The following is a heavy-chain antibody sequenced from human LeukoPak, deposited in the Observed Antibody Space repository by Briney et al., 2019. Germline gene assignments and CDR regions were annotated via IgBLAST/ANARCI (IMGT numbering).Heavy chain of an antibody. Sequence: GASVKVSCKASGYTFTSYAMNWVRQAPGQGLEWMGWINTNTGNPTYAQGFTGRFVFSLDTSVSTAYLQISSLKAEDTAVYYCARGDPDYYDSSGDAFDIWGQGTMVTVSS. CDR3: ARGDPDYYDSSGDAFDI. CDR2: INTNTGNP. J-gene: IGHJ3*02. CDR1: GYTFTSYA. V-gene: IGHV7-4-1*02. D-gene: IGHD3-22*01.